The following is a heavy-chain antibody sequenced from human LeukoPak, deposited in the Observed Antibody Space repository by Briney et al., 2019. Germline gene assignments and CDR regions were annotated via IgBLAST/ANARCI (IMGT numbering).Heavy chain of an antibody. J-gene: IGHJ4*02. CDR2: VSGSGNSA. D-gene: IGHD4-11*01. V-gene: IGHV3-23*01. CDR3: AKDRERPGLHHFDY. CDR1: GFAFNTYR. Sequence: GGSLRLSCSASGFAFNTYRMSWVRQPPGKGLEWLADVSGSGNSAQYADSVKGRFTISRDNSKNTVYLQMISLRAEDAAIYYCAKDRERPGLHHFDYWGQGTLVTVSS.